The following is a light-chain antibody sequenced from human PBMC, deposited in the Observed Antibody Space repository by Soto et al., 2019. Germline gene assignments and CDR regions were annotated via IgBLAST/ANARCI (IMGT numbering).Light chain of an antibody. CDR2: EIS. Sequence: QSVLTXPAYVSGSPGQSIPISCTGTSNDIGDYNYVSWYQQHPGEAPKLMIYEISKRPSGVSNRFSGSKSGNTASLTISGLQAEDEANYYCSSYTSTGTLYVFGTGTKVTVL. J-gene: IGLJ1*01. V-gene: IGLV2-14*01. CDR3: SSYTSTGTLYV. CDR1: SNDIGDYNY.